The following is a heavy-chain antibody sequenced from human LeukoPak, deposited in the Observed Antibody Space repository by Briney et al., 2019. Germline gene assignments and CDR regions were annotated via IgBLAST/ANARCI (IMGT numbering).Heavy chain of an antibody. V-gene: IGHV4-38-2*02. Sequence: SETLSLTCTVSGYSISSGYYWGWIRQPPGKGLEWIGSIYHSGSTYYNPSLKSRVTISVDTSKNQFSLKLSSVTAADTAVYYCAREGDYDYVWGSYRSTYNWFDPWGQGTLVTVSS. D-gene: IGHD3-16*02. CDR2: IYHSGST. J-gene: IGHJ5*02. CDR3: AREGDYDYVWGSYRSTYNWFDP. CDR1: GYSISSGYY.